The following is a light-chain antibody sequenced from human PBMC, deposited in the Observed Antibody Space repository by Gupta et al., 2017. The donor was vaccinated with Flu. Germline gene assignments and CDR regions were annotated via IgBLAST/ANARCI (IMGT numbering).Light chain of an antibody. V-gene: IGKV1-9*01. CDR2: AAS. J-gene: IGKJ2*03. CDR1: QDIRNF. Sequence: IHSSPSSSFLSASVGDRVAITCRASQDIRNFLAWYQQKPGKAPKLLIFAASTLQTGVPSRFSGSGSGTEFTLTISSLQPEDFASYYCQQFNSFPGYSFGQGTKLEIK. CDR3: QQFNSFPGYS.